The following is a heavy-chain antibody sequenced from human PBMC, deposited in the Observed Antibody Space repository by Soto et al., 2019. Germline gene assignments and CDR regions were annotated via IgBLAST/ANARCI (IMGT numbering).Heavy chain of an antibody. D-gene: IGHD6-19*01. CDR1: GYYISMGSY. CDR3: ARVHVMVVAGSTFDY. J-gene: IGHJ4*01. V-gene: IGHV4-38-2*02. CDR2: IYHGGTT. Sequence: SATLSLTCTGSGYYISMGSYLAWIRPPPGKGPEWIASIYHGGTTFYNPSLKSRITISVDTSNNQFSLKLTSVTAADTAVYYCARVHVMVVAGSTFDYWGHGTLVPFS.